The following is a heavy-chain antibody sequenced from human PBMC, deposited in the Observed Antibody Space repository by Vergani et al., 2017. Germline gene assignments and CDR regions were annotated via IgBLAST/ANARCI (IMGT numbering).Heavy chain of an antibody. CDR3: AKDRVVPTGPFDF. D-gene: IGHD2-2*01. Sequence: EVQLLESGGGFVQPGGSLRLSCAASGFTFISYAMSWVRQAPGKGLECVSSISGSGADTHYADSMKGRFTISRDNLENTLYLQMNSLRAEDTAVYYCAKDRVVPTGPFDFWGQGTLVTVSS. CDR2: ISGSGADT. V-gene: IGHV3-23*01. J-gene: IGHJ4*02. CDR1: GFTFISYA.